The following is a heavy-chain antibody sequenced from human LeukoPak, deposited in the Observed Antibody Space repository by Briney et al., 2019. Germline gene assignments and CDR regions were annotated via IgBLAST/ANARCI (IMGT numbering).Heavy chain of an antibody. CDR3: ARGYCSSTSCDWFDP. CDR2: INPSGGST. J-gene: IGHJ5*02. D-gene: IGHD2-2*01. CDR1: GYTFTSYY. Sequence: ASVKVSFKASGYTFTSYYMHWVRQAPGQGLEWMGIINPSGGSTSYAQKFQGRVTMTRDTSTSTVYMELSSLRSEDTAVYYCARGYCSSTSCDWFDPWGQGTLVTVSS. V-gene: IGHV1-46*01.